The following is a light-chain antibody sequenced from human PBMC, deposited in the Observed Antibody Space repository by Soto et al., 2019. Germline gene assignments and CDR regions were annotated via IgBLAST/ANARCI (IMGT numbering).Light chain of an antibody. Sequence: EIVLTQSPDTLSLSPGERATLSCRASQSVGSSYLAWFQQKPGQAPRLLIYGASSRATGIPDRFSGSGSGTDFTLTISRLEPEDFAVYYCQHYGSSPYTFGQGTKLEIK. CDR1: QSVGSSY. V-gene: IGKV3-20*01. J-gene: IGKJ2*01. CDR2: GAS. CDR3: QHYGSSPYT.